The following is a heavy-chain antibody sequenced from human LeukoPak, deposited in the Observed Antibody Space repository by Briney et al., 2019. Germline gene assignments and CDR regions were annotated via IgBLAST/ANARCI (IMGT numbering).Heavy chain of an antibody. J-gene: IGHJ6*02. V-gene: IGHV4-31*03. CDR2: IYYSGST. CDR1: GGSISSGGYY. D-gene: IGHD5-18*01. Sequence: SETLSLTCTVSGGSISSGGYYWSWIRQHPGKGLEWIGYIYYSGSTYYNPSLKSRVTISVDTSKNQFSLKLSSVTAADTAVYYCARELRGNSYGRYYYYSMDVWGQGTTVTVSS. CDR3: ARELRGNSYGRYYYYSMDV.